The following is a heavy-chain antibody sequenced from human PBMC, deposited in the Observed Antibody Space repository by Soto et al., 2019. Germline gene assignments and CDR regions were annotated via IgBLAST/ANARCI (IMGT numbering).Heavy chain of an antibody. J-gene: IGHJ6*02. CDR2: INHSGST. CDR3: ARERDYGMDV. CDR1: GGPLSGNY. Sequence: QVQLQQWGAGLLKPSETLSLTCAVYGGPLSGNYWSWIRQPPGKGLEWIGEINHSGSTIYNPSLKSRVTISVDTSKNQFSLNLGSVTAADTALYYCARERDYGMDVWGQGITVTVSS. V-gene: IGHV4-34*01.